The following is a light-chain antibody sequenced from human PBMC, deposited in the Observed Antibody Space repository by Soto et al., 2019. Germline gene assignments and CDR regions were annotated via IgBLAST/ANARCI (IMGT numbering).Light chain of an antibody. V-gene: IGKV3-15*01. CDR2: GAS. Sequence: EIVMTQSPATLSVSPGERATLSCRASQRVSSNLAWYHQKPGQAPRLLIYGASTRATGIPARFSGSGSGTEVTLTISSLQSEDFAVYYCQQYNNWPRWTFGPGTQVEIK. J-gene: IGKJ1*01. CDR1: QRVSSN. CDR3: QQYNNWPRWT.